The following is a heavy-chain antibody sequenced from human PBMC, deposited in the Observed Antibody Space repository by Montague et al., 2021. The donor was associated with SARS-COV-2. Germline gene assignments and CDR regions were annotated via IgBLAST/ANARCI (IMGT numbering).Heavy chain of an antibody. CDR2: IYYSGST. Sequence: TLSLTCTVSGGSISSGGYYWSRIRQHPGKCLEWIGYIYYSGSTYYNPPLKSRVTISVDTSKNQFSLKLSSVTAADTAVYYCARVRYYGSGTSLGMDVWGQGTTGTVSS. CDR3: ARVRYYGSGTSLGMDV. D-gene: IGHD3-10*01. CDR1: GGSISSGGYY. J-gene: IGHJ6*02. V-gene: IGHV4-31*03.